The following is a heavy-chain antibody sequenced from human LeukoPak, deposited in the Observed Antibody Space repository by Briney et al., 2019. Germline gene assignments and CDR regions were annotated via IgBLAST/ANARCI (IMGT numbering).Heavy chain of an antibody. CDR1: GFTFSSYE. D-gene: IGHD3-22*01. Sequence: QAGGSLRLSCAASGFTFSSYEMNWFRQAPGKGLEWVSYISSGGSTIYYADSVKGRFTISRDNAKNSLYLQMNSLRAEDTAVYYCARATYDSSGYPPDYWGQGTLVTVSS. CDR2: ISSGGSTI. CDR3: ARATYDSSGYPPDY. V-gene: IGHV3-48*03. J-gene: IGHJ4*02.